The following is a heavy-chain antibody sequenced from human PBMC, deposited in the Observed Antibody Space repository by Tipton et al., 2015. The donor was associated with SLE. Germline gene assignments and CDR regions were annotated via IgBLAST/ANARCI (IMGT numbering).Heavy chain of an antibody. D-gene: IGHD3-16*01. J-gene: IGHJ4*02. CDR2: LSSSGST. V-gene: IGHV4-59*08. Sequence: LRLSCTVSGGSLSSYYWSWIRQSPEKGLEWIGYLSSSGSTNYNPSLESRVTISVDTSKNQFSLKLSSVTAADTAVYYCATQGYYDSSFDYWGQGTLVTVSS. CDR3: ATQGYYDSSFDY. CDR1: GGSLSSYY.